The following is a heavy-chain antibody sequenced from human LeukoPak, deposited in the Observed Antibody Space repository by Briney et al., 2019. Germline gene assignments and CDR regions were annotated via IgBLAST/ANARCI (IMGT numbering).Heavy chain of an antibody. V-gene: IGHV1-69*04. Sequence: ASVKVSCKASGGTFSSYAISWVRQAPGQGLEWMGRIIPILGIANYAQKFQGRVTITADKSTSTAYMELSSLRSEDTAVYYCAREPEFGVGATSVNGYFQHWGQGTLVTVSS. D-gene: IGHD1-26*01. CDR2: IIPILGIA. CDR1: GGTFSSYA. CDR3: AREPEFGVGATSVNGYFQH. J-gene: IGHJ1*01.